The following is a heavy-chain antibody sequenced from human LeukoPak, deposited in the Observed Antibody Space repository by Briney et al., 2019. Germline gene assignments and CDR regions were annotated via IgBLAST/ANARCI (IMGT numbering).Heavy chain of an antibody. CDR2: IEFDGSKR. V-gene: IGHV3-30*12. Sequence: GSLRLSCAASGLDISGSGMQWVRQAPGKGLDWVSFIEFDGSKRNYADSVKGRFTISRDNSENMLYLQMNSLRAEDTAMYYCAREGHSSGWCFLDYWGQGTLVTVSS. D-gene: IGHD6-19*01. J-gene: IGHJ4*02. CDR1: GLDISGSG. CDR3: AREGHSSGWCFLDY.